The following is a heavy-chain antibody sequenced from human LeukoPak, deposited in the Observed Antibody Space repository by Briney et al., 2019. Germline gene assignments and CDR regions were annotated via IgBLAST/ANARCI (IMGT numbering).Heavy chain of an antibody. CDR2: IYHSGST. CDR1: GGSISSSNW. Sequence: SGTLSLTCAVSGGSISSSNWWTWVRQSPGKGLEWIGEIYHSGSTNYNPSLKRRVTISVDKSKNQFSLQLSSVTAADTAVYYCARSGYYDSSGYYAFDNWGQGTLVTVSS. D-gene: IGHD3-22*01. V-gene: IGHV4-4*02. CDR3: ARSGYYDSSGYYAFDN. J-gene: IGHJ4*02.